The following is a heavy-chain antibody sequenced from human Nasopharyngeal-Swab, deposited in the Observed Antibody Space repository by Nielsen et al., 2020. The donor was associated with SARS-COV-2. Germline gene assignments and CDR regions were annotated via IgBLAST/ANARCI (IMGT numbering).Heavy chain of an antibody. CDR2: IKQDGSEK. J-gene: IGHJ6*02. V-gene: IGHV3-7*01. D-gene: IGHD6-13*01. CDR1: GFTFSSYW. CDR3: ARDLEAAAASTGYYYGMDV. Sequence: GESLKISCAASGFTFSSYWMSWVRQTPGKGLEWVANIKQDGSEKYYVDSVKGRFTISRDNAKNSLYLQMNSLRAEDTAVYYCARDLEAAAASTGYYYGMDVWGQGTTVTVSS.